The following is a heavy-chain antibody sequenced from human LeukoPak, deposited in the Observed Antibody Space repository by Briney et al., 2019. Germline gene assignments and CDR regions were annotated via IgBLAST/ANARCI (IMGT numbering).Heavy chain of an antibody. J-gene: IGHJ3*02. V-gene: IGHV1-46*01. CDR3: ARETARHIVVVTAILDAFDI. CDR2: INPSGGST. Sequence: ASVKVSCKASGYTFTSYYMHWVRQAPGQGLEWMGIINPSGGSTSYAQKFQGRVTMTRDMSTSTVYMELSSLRSEDTAVYYCARETARHIVVVTAILDAFDIWGQGTMVTVSS. CDR1: GYTFTSYY. D-gene: IGHD2-21*02.